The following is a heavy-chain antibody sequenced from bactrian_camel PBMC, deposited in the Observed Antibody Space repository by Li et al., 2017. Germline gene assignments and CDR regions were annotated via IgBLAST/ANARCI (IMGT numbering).Heavy chain of an antibody. CDR1: GWYYRPYG. D-gene: IGHD1*01. V-gene: IGHV3S40*01. CDR2: IAIRTSST. CDR3: AAEGFSTRAIMFDACGIGY. J-gene: IGHJ6*01. Sequence: VQLVESGGGSVQAGGSLRLACVVSGWYYRPYGMAWFRQPPGKERERVAQIAIRTSSTFYANSVNGRFTISQGNAKNTVYLQMNSLKPEDTGMHYCAAEGFSTRAIMFDACGIGYWGQGTQVTVS.